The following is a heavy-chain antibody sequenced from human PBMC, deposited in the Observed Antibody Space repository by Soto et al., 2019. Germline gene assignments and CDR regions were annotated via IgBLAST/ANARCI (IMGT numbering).Heavy chain of an antibody. CDR3: TTGAPKLLWFGESPNYYGMDV. V-gene: IGHV3-15*07. CDR1: GFTFSNAW. J-gene: IGHJ6*02. Sequence: GGSLRLSCAASGFTFSNAWMNWVRQAPGKGLEWVGRIKSKTDGGTTDYAAPVKGRFTISRDDSKNTLYLQMNSLKTEDTAVYYCTTGAPKLLWFGESPNYYGMDVWGQGTTVTVSS. D-gene: IGHD3-10*01. CDR2: IKSKTDGGTT.